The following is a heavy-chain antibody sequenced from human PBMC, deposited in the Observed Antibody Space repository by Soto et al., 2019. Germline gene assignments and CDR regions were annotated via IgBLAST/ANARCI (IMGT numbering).Heavy chain of an antibody. D-gene: IGHD5-18*01. CDR2: ISSSGSPSASDT. CDR3: AKGGYTFAYE. Sequence: PGGSLRLSCAASGFTFSAYYMSLLRQAPGKGLEWVSYISSSGSPSASDTLYADSVKGRFTISRDNSQNTLFLQMTSLRADDTAVYYCAKGGYTFAYEWGQGALVTVSS. J-gene: IGHJ4*02. CDR1: GFTFSAYY. V-gene: IGHV3-11*03.